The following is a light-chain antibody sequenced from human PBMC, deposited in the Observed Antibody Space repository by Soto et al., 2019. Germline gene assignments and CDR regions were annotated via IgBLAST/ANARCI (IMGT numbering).Light chain of an antibody. CDR3: QQYYSTPRT. V-gene: IGKV4-1*01. Sequence: DTLMTQSPDSLAVSLGERATINCKSSQSVLYSSNNKNYLAWYQQKPGQPPKLLIYWASTRESGVPDRFSGSGSGTDFTLTISSLQAEDVAVYYCQQYYSTPRTFGQGTKVEIK. CDR1: QSVLYSSNNKNY. CDR2: WAS. J-gene: IGKJ1*01.